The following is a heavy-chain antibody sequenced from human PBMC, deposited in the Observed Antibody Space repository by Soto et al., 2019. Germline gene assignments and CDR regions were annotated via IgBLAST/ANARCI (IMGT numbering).Heavy chain of an antibody. CDR3: AKMSIAGRLYYYYGMDV. CDR1: GGSISSSSYY. Sequence: PSETLSLTCTVSGGSISSSSYYWGWIRRPPGKGLEWIGSIYYSGSTYYNPSLKSRVTISVDTSKNQFSLKLSSVTAADTAVYYCAKMSIAGRLYYYYGMDVWGQGTTVTVSS. J-gene: IGHJ6*02. V-gene: IGHV4-39*01. D-gene: IGHD6-6*01. CDR2: IYYSGST.